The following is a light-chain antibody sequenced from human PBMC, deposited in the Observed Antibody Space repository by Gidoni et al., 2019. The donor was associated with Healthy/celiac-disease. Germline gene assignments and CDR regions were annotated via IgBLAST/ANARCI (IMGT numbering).Light chain of an antibody. J-gene: IGLJ1*01. CDR2: YDS. Sequence: SYVLTQPPSVSVAPGKTARITCGGNNIGSKSVHWYQQKPGQAPVLVIYYDSDRPSGIPERFSGSNSGNTATLTISRVEAGDEADYYCQVWDSSSGYYVFGTGTKVTVL. V-gene: IGLV3-21*04. CDR3: QVWDSSSGYYV. CDR1: NIGSKS.